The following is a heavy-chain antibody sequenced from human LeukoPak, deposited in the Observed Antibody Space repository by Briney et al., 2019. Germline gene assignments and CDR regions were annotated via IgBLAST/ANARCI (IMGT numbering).Heavy chain of an antibody. D-gene: IGHD2-15*01. CDR1: GFTFANYN. CDR3: TTDTWYSAGH. V-gene: IGHV3-30*03. J-gene: IGHJ4*02. CDR2: LSFDGTTK. Sequence: GGSLRLSCAASGFTFANYNFNWVRQAPGKGLEWVAVLSFDGTTKYYTDSVKGRFTISRDNSKNTLYLQMNSLRAEDTAIYYCTTDTWYSAGHWGQGTLVTVSS.